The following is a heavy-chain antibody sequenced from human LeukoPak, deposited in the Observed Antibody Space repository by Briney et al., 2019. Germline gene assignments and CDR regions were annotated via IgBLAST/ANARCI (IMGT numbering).Heavy chain of an antibody. J-gene: IGHJ3*02. CDR1: GFSFSTAW. Sequence: PGGSLRLSCAASGFSFSTAWMNWVRQAPGEGLEWVANIKPDGSEKYYVDSVKGRFTISRDNARNSLYLQMNSLRAEDTAVYYCTRDLNWSGYYKDAFHIWGQGTMVTVSS. CDR2: IKPDGSEK. CDR3: TRDLNWSGYYKDAFHI. D-gene: IGHD3-3*01. V-gene: IGHV3-7*01.